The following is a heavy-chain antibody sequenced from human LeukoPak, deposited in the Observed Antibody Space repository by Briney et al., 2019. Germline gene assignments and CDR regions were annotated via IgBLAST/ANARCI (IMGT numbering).Heavy chain of an antibody. CDR3: ARDSPNYYDSSGTSPYYYYYYGMDV. D-gene: IGHD3-22*01. Sequence: GGSLRLSCAASGFTFSSYSMNWVRQAPGKGLEWVSYISSSSSTIYYADSVKGRFTISRDNAKNSLYLQMNSLRDEDTAVYCCARDSPNYYDSSGTSPYYYYYYGMDVWGQGTTVTVSS. CDR2: ISSSSSTI. CDR1: GFTFSSYS. V-gene: IGHV3-48*02. J-gene: IGHJ6*02.